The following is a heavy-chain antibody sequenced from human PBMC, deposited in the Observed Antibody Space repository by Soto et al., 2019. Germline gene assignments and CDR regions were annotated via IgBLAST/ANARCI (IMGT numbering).Heavy chain of an antibody. CDR2: INPNSGGV. CDR3: ARGEVHSSGWNFDY. D-gene: IGHD6-19*01. Sequence: QVQLVQSGPEVKKPGASVKVSCKASGYTFTGDHMHWVRQAPGQGLEWMGRINPNSGGVNYAQKFQGRVTMTRDTSASVAYMELGRLRSDDTAVYYCARGEVHSSGWNFDYWGQGTLVIVSS. CDR1: GYTFTGDH. V-gene: IGHV1-46*03. J-gene: IGHJ4*02.